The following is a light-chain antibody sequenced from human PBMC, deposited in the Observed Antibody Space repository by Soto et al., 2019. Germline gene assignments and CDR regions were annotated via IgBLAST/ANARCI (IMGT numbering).Light chain of an antibody. Sequence: EIVMTQSPATLSVSPGERATLSCRASQSVSRNLAWYQEARGQAPRLLMFDASTRATGIPARFSGSGSGTEFTLTSSGLQSEDFAIYYCQQYGRSPWTFGQGTKVDIK. CDR2: DAS. CDR1: QSVSRN. V-gene: IGKV3-15*01. J-gene: IGKJ1*01. CDR3: QQYGRSPWT.